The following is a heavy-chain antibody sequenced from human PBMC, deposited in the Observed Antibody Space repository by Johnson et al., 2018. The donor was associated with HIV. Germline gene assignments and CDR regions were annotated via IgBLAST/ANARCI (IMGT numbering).Heavy chain of an antibody. CDR1: GLNFSDYS. CDR2: ISFDGSNK. V-gene: IGHV3-30*18. Sequence: QVQLVESGGGVVQPGRSMRLSCAASGLNFSDYSMHWVRQAPGKGLEWVAIISFDGSNKYYADSVKGRFTISRDNSKNTLYLQMNSLRAEDTAVYYCAKDRDRPNPHHAFDIWGQGTMVTVSS. D-gene: IGHD2-8*01. J-gene: IGHJ3*02. CDR3: AKDRDRPNPHHAFDI.